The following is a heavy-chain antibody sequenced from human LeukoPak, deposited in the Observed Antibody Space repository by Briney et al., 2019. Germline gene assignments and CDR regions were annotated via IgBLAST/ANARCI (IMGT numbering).Heavy chain of an antibody. CDR3: ARDLDWFDP. J-gene: IGHJ5*02. Sequence: GGSLRLSCASSAFNFTAYWMHWVRQDPRQGLLWVARINSDGTTTNYADSVKGRFTISRDNAKNTLFLQMNSLRAEDTAVYYCARDLDWFDPWGQGTLVTVSS. CDR1: AFNFTAYW. CDR2: INSDGTTT. V-gene: IGHV3-74*01.